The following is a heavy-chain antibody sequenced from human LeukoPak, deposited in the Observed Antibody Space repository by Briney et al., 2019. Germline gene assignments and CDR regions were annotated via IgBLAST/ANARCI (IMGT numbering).Heavy chain of an antibody. V-gene: IGHV1-18*01. J-gene: IGHJ4*02. Sequence: ASVKVSYKASGYTFTSYGISWVRQAPGQGLEWMGWVSAYNGNTNYAQKLQGRVTMTTDTSTSTAYMELRSLRSDDTAVYYCARAPNYGGNSDYWGQGTLVTVSS. CDR1: GYTFTSYG. CDR2: VSAYNGNT. D-gene: IGHD4-23*01. CDR3: ARAPNYGGNSDY.